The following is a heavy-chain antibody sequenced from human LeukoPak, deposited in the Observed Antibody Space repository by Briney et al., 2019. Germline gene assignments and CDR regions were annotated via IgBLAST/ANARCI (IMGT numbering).Heavy chain of an antibody. Sequence: VASVKVSCKASGGTFSSYAISWVRQAPEQGLEWMGGIIPIFGTANYAQKFQGRVTITTDESTSTAHMELSSLRSEDTAVYYCAREVNDSSWSPQPSYYYYYMDVWGKGTTVTVSS. CDR1: GGTFSSYA. V-gene: IGHV1-69*05. J-gene: IGHJ6*03. D-gene: IGHD6-13*01. CDR2: IIPIFGTA. CDR3: AREVNDSSWSPQPSYYYYYMDV.